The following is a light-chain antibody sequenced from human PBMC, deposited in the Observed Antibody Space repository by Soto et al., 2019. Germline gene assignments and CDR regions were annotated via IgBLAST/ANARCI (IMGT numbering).Light chain of an antibody. V-gene: IGLV1-47*01. CDR3: AAWDDSLSGWV. Sequence: QSVLTQPASVSGSPGQSITISCTGISSDGGSNKFVSWYQQHPDRAPKLLIYRNNQRPSGVPDRFSGSKSGTSASLAISGLRSEDEADYYCAAWDDSLSGWVFGGGTKLTVL. CDR1: SSDGGSNK. CDR2: RNN. J-gene: IGLJ3*02.